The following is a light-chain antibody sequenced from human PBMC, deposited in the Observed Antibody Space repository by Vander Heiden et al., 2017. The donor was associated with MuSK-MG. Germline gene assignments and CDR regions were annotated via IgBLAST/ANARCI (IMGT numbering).Light chain of an antibody. CDR1: HIDLMPFAS. J-gene: IGLJ2*01. V-gene: IGLV2-14*02. CDR2: LGL. Sequence: SALTQPASVSGVAGQSVTIPCQGDHIDLMPFASASWYHFPPDGPPQLILFLGLRRPFGASSRISGSKSGATAYMTISGVHPDDEGSYFFCLSSGESSVIVGGGTALTVL. CDR3: CLSSGESSVI.